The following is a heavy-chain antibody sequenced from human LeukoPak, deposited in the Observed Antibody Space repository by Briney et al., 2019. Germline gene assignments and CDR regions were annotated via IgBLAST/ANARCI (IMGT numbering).Heavy chain of an antibody. Sequence: GGSLRLSCAASGSIVSSYYMSWVRQAPGRGLKRVSVIYSGGSTYYADSLKGRFTISRDNSKNTLYLQMNSLRAEDTAVYYCAREGSDGYNYFDYWGQGTLVTVSS. J-gene: IGHJ4*02. V-gene: IGHV3-53*01. D-gene: IGHD5-24*01. CDR3: AREGSDGYNYFDY. CDR2: IYSGGST. CDR1: GSIVSSYY.